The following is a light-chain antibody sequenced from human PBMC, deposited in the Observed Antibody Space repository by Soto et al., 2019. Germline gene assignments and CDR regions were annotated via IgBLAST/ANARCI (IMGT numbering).Light chain of an antibody. J-gene: IGKJ4*01. CDR2: GAS. Sequence: ERARTQSPATLSVSPGQRVTLSCRASQSVSSNFAWYQHKRGQPPRLLMYGASIRANGVPAKFSGRGSGTEFTLTISSLQAEDSAVYYCQHYQKWPLTFGGWTKGEIK. CDR1: QSVSSN. V-gene: IGKV3-15*01. CDR3: QHYQKWPLT.